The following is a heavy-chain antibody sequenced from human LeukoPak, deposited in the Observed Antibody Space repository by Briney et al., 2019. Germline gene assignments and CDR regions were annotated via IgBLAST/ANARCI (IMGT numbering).Heavy chain of an antibody. V-gene: IGHV3-7*01. CDR1: GFTFSSNW. CDR3: ATGFGSDY. CDR2: MNQDETEK. J-gene: IGHJ4*02. Sequence: GSLRLSCAASGFTFSSNWMTWVRQAPGKGLEWVANMNQDETEKYYLDSVKGRFTISRDNAKKSLYLQMNSLRAEDTAVYYCATGFGSDYWGQGTLVTVSS. D-gene: IGHD1-26*01.